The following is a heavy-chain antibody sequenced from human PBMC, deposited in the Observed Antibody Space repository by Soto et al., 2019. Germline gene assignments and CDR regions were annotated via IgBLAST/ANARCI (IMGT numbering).Heavy chain of an antibody. V-gene: IGHV1-69*01. J-gene: IGHJ5*02. D-gene: IGHD1-1*01. CDR1: GGIFSSFS. CDR2: IIPMTGTP. CDR3: ARGPIFPGATSWLDP. Sequence: QVQLVQSGAEVKTPGSSVEVSCKASGGIFSSFSITWVRQVPGHGLEWMGGIIPMTGTPNYAEKFQGRLTLTAAASTRTAYLVLSSLKSADTAVYYCARGPIFPGATSWLDPWGQGTVVIVSS.